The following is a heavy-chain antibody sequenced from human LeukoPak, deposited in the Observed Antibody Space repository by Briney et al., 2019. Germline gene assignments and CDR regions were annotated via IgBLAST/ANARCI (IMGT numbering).Heavy chain of an antibody. D-gene: IGHD3/OR15-3a*01. J-gene: IGHJ6*03. CDR1: SGSISSCSYY. V-gene: IGHV4-39*01. CDR2: IYYSGSS. Sequence: SDTLSLTCTVSSGSISSCSYYWGWIRQPPGKGLEWIGRIYYSGSSYYKPSLKSRVTISVETCKNQFSLKLSSVTAADTAVYYCASFGTTNDYYYYYMDVWGKGTTVTVSS. CDR3: ASFGTTNDYYYYYMDV.